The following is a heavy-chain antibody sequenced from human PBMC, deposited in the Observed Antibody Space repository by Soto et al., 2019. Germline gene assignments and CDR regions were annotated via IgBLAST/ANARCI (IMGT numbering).Heavy chain of an antibody. CDR2: ISYDGSNK. J-gene: IGHJ3*02. Sequence: PGGSLRLSCAASGFTFSSYGMHWVRQAPGKGLEWVAVISYDGSNKYYADSVKGRFTISRDNSKNTLYLQMNSLRAEDTAVYYCAKAMLGYCSGGSCSAFDIWGQGTMVTLSS. D-gene: IGHD2-15*01. V-gene: IGHV3-30*18. CDR1: GFTFSSYG. CDR3: AKAMLGYCSGGSCSAFDI.